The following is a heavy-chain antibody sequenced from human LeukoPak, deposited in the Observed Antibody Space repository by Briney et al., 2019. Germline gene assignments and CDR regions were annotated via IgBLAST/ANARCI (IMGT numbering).Heavy chain of an antibody. CDR2: IYSGGST. CDR3: ARDRMGATGAFDI. J-gene: IGHJ3*02. D-gene: IGHD1-26*01. V-gene: IGHV3-66*01. Sequence: GGSLRLSCAASGFTFSSYAMTWVRQAPGKGLEWVSVIYSGGSTYYADSVKGRFIISRDNSKNSLYLQMNSLRAEDTAIYYCARDRMGATGAFDIWGQGTVVTVPS. CDR1: GFTFSSYA.